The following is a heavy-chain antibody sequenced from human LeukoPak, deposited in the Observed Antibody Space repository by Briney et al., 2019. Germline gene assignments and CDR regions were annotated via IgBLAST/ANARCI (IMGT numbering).Heavy chain of an antibody. D-gene: IGHD6-19*01. J-gene: IGHJ4*02. CDR1: GYTFTSYD. CDR2: INPNSGGT. Sequence: ASVKVSCKASGYTFTSYDINWVRQAPGQGLEWMGWINPNSGGTNYAQKFQGRVTMTRDTSISTAYMELSRLRSDDTAVYYCARVARIAVAGIDYWGQGTLVTVSS. V-gene: IGHV1-2*02. CDR3: ARVARIAVAGIDY.